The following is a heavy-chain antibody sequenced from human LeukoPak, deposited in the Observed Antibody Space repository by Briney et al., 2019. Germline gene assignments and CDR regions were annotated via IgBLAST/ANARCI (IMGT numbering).Heavy chain of an antibody. D-gene: IGHD5-12*01. CDR3: AREDIGMDV. CDR2: ISSGSSTI. J-gene: IGHJ6*02. CDR1: GFTFSSYS. V-gene: IGHV3-48*02. Sequence: TGGSLRLSCAASGFTFSSYSMNWVRQAPGKGREWFSYISSGSSTIYYADSVKGRFTISRDNGKNSLYLQMNSLRDEDTAVYYCAREDIGMDVWGQGTTVTVPS.